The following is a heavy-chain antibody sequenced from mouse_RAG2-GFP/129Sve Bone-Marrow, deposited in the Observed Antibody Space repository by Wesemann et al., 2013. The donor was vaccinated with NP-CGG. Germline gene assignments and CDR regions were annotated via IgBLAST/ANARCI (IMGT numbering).Heavy chain of an antibody. J-gene: IGHJ4*01. D-gene: IGHD1-2*01. CDR3: ASLHYYGYAMDY. CDR1: GFTFSSYA. Sequence: EVMLVESGGGLVKPGGSLKLSCAASGFTFSSYAMSWVRQTPEKRLEWVATISSGGSYTYYPDSVKGRFTISRDNAKNTLYLQMSSLRSEDTAMYYCASLHYYGYAMDYWGQGTSVTVSS. CDR2: ISSGGSYT. V-gene: IGHV5-9-1*01.